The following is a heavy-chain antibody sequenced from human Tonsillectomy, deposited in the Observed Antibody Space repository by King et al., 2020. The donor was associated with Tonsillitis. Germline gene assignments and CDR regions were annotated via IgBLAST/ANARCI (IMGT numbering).Heavy chain of an antibody. CDR1: GFTFSSYG. CDR2: ISYDGMNK. Sequence: QLVQSGGGVVQPGRSLRLSCAASGFTFSSYGMHWVRQAPGKGLEWVAVISYDGMNKYYADSVKGRFTISRDNTKNTLYLQMNSLRAEDTAVYYCAKGAFRFRGYYGMDVWGQGTTVTVSS. J-gene: IGHJ6*02. CDR3: AKGAFRFRGYYGMDV. D-gene: IGHD3-3*01. V-gene: IGHV3-30*18.